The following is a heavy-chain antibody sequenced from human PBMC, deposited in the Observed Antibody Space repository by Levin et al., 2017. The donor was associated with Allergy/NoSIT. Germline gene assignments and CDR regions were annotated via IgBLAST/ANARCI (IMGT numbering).Heavy chain of an antibody. V-gene: IGHV3-30*18. CDR3: AKGGDFDL. D-gene: IGHD3-16*01. J-gene: IGHJ4*02. CDR2: ITPDGSLK. Sequence: GGSLRLSCAASEFIFSTYGMQWVRQAPGKGLEWVAIITPDGSLKYYADSVKGRFVISRDNSKSKLYLQMSTLRPEDTAVYYCAKGGDFDLWGQGTLVTVSS. CDR1: EFIFSTYG.